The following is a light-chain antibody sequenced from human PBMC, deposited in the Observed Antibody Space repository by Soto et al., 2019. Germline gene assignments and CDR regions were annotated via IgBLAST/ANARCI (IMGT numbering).Light chain of an antibody. V-gene: IGKV3-15*01. CDR3: QQYDNWPPIT. J-gene: IGKJ5*01. Sequence: EIVMTQSPATLSVSPGERATLSCRASQSVSSNLAWYQQKPGQAPRLLIYGASTRAIGIPARFSGSGSGTEFTLTITSLQSEDFAVYYCQQYDNWPPITFGQGTRLEIK. CDR2: GAS. CDR1: QSVSSN.